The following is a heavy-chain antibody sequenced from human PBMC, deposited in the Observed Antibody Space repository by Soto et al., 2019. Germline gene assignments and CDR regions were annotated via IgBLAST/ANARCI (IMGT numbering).Heavy chain of an antibody. J-gene: IGHJ6*02. V-gene: IGHV3-74*01. Sequence: EVKVVASGGGLVQPGGSLRLSCAASGFTFTTYWMHWVRQVPGQGLVWVSRIKGDGSSLSYADSVKGRFTISRDNVENTVYLQMGSLRADDTAVYYCARGLKNYYGVDVWGQGTTVTVSS. CDR1: GFTFTTYW. CDR3: ARGLKNYYGVDV. CDR2: IKGDGSSL.